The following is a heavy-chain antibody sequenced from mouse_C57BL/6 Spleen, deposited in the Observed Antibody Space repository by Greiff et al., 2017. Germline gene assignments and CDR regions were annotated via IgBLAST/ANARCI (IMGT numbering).Heavy chain of an antibody. CDR1: GFTFSSYA. D-gene: IGHD2-3*01. J-gene: IGHJ2*01. CDR3: ARDLGGYYHY. V-gene: IGHV5-4*01. Sequence: EVQGVESGGGLVKPGGSLKLSCAASGFTFSSYAMSWVRQTPEKRLEWVATISDGGSYTYCPDTVKGRFTISRDNAKNHLYLQMSHLKSEDTAMYYCARDLGGYYHYWGQGTTLTVSS. CDR2: ISDGGSYT.